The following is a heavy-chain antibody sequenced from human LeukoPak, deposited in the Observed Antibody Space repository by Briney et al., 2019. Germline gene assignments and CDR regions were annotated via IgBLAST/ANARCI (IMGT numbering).Heavy chain of an antibody. J-gene: IGHJ4*02. Sequence: PGGSLRLSCAASGFTFSSYAMSWVRQAPGKGLEWVSAISGSGGSTYYAGSVKGRFTISRDNSKNTLYLQMNSLRVEDTAVYYCAAYYYDSSPLDYWGQGTLVTVSS. D-gene: IGHD3-22*01. CDR2: ISGSGGST. V-gene: IGHV3-23*01. CDR3: AAYYYDSSPLDY. CDR1: GFTFSSYA.